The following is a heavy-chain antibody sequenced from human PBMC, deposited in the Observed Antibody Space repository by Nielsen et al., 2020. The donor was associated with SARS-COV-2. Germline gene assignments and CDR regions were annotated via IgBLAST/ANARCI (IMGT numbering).Heavy chain of an antibody. CDR2: IWPDDSDT. J-gene: IGHJ4*02. CDR3: AKLKSVSGRGWFYFDS. Sequence: GESLKISCKAFGYSFTKNWIAWVRQKPGKGLEWMGSIWPDDSDTTYSPSFQGQVTISADKSVSTAHLQWSSLKASDTAIYYCAKLKSVSGRGWFYFDSWGQGTQVTVSS. D-gene: IGHD6-19*01. V-gene: IGHV5-51*01. CDR1: GYSFTKNW.